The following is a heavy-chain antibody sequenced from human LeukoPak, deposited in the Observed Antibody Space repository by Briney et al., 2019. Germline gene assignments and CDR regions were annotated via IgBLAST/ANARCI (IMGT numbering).Heavy chain of an antibody. Sequence: GGSLRLSCAASGFTFSSYGMHGVRQAPGKGLEWVAVIWYDGSNQDYADSVKGRFTIFRDNTKNTLYLQMNSLRAEDTAVYYCARGRGIAVAGTDYWGQGTLVTVSS. CDR1: GFTFSSYG. CDR2: IWYDGSNQ. V-gene: IGHV3-33*01. D-gene: IGHD6-19*01. CDR3: ARGRGIAVAGTDY. J-gene: IGHJ4*02.